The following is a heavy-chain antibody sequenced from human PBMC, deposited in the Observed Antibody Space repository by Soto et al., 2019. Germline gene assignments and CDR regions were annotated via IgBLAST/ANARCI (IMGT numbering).Heavy chain of an antibody. CDR1: GYTFTSYG. Sequence: ASVKVSCKASGYTFTSYGISWVRQAPGQGLEWMGWISAYNGNTNYAQKLQGRVTMTTDTSTSTAHMELRSLRSDDTAVYYCARDPALGAVDYWGQGTLVTVSS. V-gene: IGHV1-18*04. J-gene: IGHJ4*02. CDR3: ARDPALGAVDY. CDR2: ISAYNGNT.